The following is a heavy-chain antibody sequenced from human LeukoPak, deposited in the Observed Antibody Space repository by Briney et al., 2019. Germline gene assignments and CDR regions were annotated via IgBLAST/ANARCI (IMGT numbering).Heavy chain of an antibody. CDR1: GGSFSGYY. CDR3: ASGGWYRGY. CDR2: INHRGST. V-gene: IGHV4-34*01. J-gene: IGHJ4*02. D-gene: IGHD2-15*01. Sequence: SETLSLTCAVYGGSFSGYYWTWIRQTPGQGLEWIGEINHRGSTNYNPSLESRVTISVDTSKNHFSLDLTSVTAVDTAVYYCASGGWYRGYWGQGTLVTVSS.